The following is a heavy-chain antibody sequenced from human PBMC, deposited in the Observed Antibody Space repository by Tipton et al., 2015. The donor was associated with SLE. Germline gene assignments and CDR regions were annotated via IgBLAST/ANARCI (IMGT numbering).Heavy chain of an antibody. J-gene: IGHJ5*02. CDR1: GGSISSSHYY. Sequence: TLSLTCTVSGGSISSSHYYWAWIRQPPGKGLELIGNISYTGSTYYNPSLKSRVTISVDTSKNQLSLKLNSVTAADTAEYYCARGVGYEDLWGQGTLVTVSA. CDR3: ARGVGYEDL. D-gene: IGHD5-12*01. CDR2: ISYTGST. V-gene: IGHV4-39*01.